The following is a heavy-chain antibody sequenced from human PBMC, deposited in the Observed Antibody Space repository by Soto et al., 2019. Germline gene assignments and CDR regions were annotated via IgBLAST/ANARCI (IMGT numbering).Heavy chain of an antibody. CDR1: GFTFSSYG. Sequence: QVQLVESGGGVVQPGRSLRLSCAASGFTFSSYGMHWVRQAPGKGLEWVAVIWYDGSNKYYADSVKGRFTISRDNSKKTLYLKMNSLRGEDTAVYYCAREGLTADYYDSSGYYTFDYWGQGTLVTVSS. CDR2: IWYDGSNK. V-gene: IGHV3-33*01. J-gene: IGHJ4*02. CDR3: AREGLTADYYDSSGYYTFDY. D-gene: IGHD3-22*01.